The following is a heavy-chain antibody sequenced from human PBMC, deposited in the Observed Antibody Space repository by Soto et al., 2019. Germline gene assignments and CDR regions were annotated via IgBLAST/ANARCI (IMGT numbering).Heavy chain of an antibody. CDR3: ARADIVVVPAAFNWFDP. J-gene: IGHJ5*02. V-gene: IGHV6-1*01. CDR1: GDSVSSNSAA. CDR2: TYYRSKWYN. D-gene: IGHD2-2*01. Sequence: SQTLSLTCAISGDSVSSNSAAWNWIRQSPSRGLEWLGRTYYRSKWYNDYAVSVKSRITINPDTSKNQFSLQLNSVTPEDTAVYYCARADIVVVPAAFNWFDPWGQGTLVNVS.